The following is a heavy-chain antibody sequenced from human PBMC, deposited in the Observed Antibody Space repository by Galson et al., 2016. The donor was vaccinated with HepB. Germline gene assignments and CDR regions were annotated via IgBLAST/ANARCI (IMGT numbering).Heavy chain of an antibody. CDR2: ISYDGSNE. V-gene: IGHV3-30-3*02. J-gene: IGHJ4*02. CDR1: GFSFNTYA. CDR3: AKSNSTGWYKVFDS. D-gene: IGHD6-19*01. Sequence: SLRLSCAASGFSFNTYAMHWVRQAPGKGLEWLSSISYDGSNEFYADSVKGRFTLSRDNSNNTVYLQMNSLGAEDTAIYYCAKSNSTGWYKVFDSWGQGNLVTVSS.